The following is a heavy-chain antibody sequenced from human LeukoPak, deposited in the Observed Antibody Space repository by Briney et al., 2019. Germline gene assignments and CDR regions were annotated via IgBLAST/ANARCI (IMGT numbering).Heavy chain of an antibody. D-gene: IGHD4-17*01. V-gene: IGHV3-30*04. J-gene: IGHJ6*04. Sequence: GGSLRLSCAASGFTFSSYAMHWVRQAPGKGLEWVAVISYGGSNKYYADSVKGRFTISRDKSKNTLYLQMNSLRAEDTAVYYCARGTVTTFNYYGMDVWGKGTTVTVSS. CDR1: GFTFSSYA. CDR3: ARGTVTTFNYYGMDV. CDR2: ISYGGSNK.